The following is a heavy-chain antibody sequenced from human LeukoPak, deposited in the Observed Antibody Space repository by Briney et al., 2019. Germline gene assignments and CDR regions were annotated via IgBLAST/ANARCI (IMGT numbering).Heavy chain of an antibody. J-gene: IGHJ4*02. Sequence: GGSLRLSCAASGFTFSSYEMNWVRQAPGKGLEWVSYISSSGSTIYYADPVKGRFTISRDNAKNSLYLQMNSLRAEDTAVYYCARDLDGSGSIDYWGQGTLVTVSS. CDR2: ISSSGSTI. V-gene: IGHV3-48*03. CDR1: GFTFSSYE. D-gene: IGHD3-10*01. CDR3: ARDLDGSGSIDY.